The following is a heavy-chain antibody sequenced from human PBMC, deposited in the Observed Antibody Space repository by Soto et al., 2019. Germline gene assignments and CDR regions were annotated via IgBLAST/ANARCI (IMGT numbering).Heavy chain of an antibody. CDR2: IIPIFGTA. J-gene: IGHJ5*02. CDR3: ARDLGYCSGGSCYGRADNWFDP. D-gene: IGHD2-15*01. CDR1: GGTFSSYA. V-gene: IGHV1-69*12. Sequence: QVQLVQSGAEVKKPGSSVKVSCKASGGTFSSYAISWVRQAPGQVLEWMGGIIPIFGTANYAQKFQGRVTITADESTSTAYMELSSLRSEDTAVYYCARDLGYCSGGSCYGRADNWFDPWGQGTLVTVSS.